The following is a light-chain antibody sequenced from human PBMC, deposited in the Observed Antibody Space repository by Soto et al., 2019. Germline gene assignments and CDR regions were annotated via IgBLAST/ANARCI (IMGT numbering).Light chain of an antibody. CDR3: QQSYSTPLT. V-gene: IGKV1-39*01. CDR1: QSISSY. Sequence: DIQMTQSPSFLSASVGDRVTINCQASQSISSYLNWYQQKPGKAPKLLIYAASSLQSGVPSRFSGSGSGTDFTLTISSLQPEDFATYYCQQSYSTPLTFGGGTKVDIK. CDR2: AAS. J-gene: IGKJ4*01.